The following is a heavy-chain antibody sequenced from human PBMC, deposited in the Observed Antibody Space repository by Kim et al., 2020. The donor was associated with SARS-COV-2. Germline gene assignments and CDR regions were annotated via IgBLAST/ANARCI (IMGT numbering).Heavy chain of an antibody. CDR3: AREVGYGDSQRSFDY. V-gene: IGHV4-31*03. CDR2: IYYSGST. D-gene: IGHD4-17*01. J-gene: IGHJ4*02. Sequence: SETLSLTCTVSGGSISSGGYYWSWIRQHPGKGPEWIGYIYYSGSTYYNPSLKSRVTISVDTSKNQFSLKLSAVTAADTAVYYCAREVGYGDSQRSFDYWGQGTLVTVSS. CDR1: GGSISSGGYY.